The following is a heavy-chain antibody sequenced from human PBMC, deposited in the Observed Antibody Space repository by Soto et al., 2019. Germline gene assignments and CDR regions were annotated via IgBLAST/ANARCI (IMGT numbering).Heavy chain of an antibody. J-gene: IGHJ4*02. Sequence: SVKVSCKASGGTFSSYAISWVRQAPGQGLEWMGGIIPIFGTANYAQKFQGRVTITADESTSTAYMELSSLRSEDTAVYYCARGGTDYYDSSGYYWGQGTLVTVSS. V-gene: IGHV1-69*13. CDR1: GGTFSSYA. CDR2: IIPIFGTA. CDR3: ARGGTDYYDSSGYY. D-gene: IGHD3-22*01.